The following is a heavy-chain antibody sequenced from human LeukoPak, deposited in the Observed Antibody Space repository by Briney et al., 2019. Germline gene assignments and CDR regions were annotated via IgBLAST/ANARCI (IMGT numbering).Heavy chain of an antibody. Sequence: SGGSLRLSCAASAFTFNTYPVAWVRQAPGRGLEWVSLITDSGGRTYYADSVKGRFTISRDNSKNTLYLQMSSLRVEDTAIYYCAKERQTTTAFDSWGQGTLVTVSS. D-gene: IGHD4-17*01. CDR1: AFTFNTYP. CDR3: AKERQTTTAFDS. V-gene: IGHV3-23*01. CDR2: ITDSGGRT. J-gene: IGHJ4*02.